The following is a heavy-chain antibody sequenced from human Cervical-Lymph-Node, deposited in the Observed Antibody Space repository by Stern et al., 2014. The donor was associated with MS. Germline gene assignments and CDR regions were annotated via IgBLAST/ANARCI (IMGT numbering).Heavy chain of an antibody. V-gene: IGHV4-39*01. D-gene: IGHD6-19*01. CDR2: FHYTGST. Sequence: QLQLQESGPRQVKSSETLSLTCTVSGDSITRGFYYWGWIRQTPGKGLQWIGNFHYTGSTYSNPSLRSRVTISADTSRNQFSRGLSSVTAADTAVYYCARRDGSGSYYFDFWGQGTLVTVSS. CDR3: ARRDGSGSYYFDF. J-gene: IGHJ4*02. CDR1: GDSITRGFYY.